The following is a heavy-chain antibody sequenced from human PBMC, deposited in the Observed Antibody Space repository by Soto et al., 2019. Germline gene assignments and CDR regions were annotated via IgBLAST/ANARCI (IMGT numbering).Heavy chain of an antibody. D-gene: IGHD2-8*02. J-gene: IGHJ5*02. V-gene: IGHV4-31*03. CDR2: ISYSGST. CDR3: ARDLSVMYGNWFDP. CDR1: GGSISSGGYY. Sequence: VQLQESGPGLAKPSQTLSLTCTVSGGSISSGGYYWSWIRQHPGKGLEWIGDISYSGSTNYNQSLKSRITISVDTSKNKFSLKLSSVTAADTAVYYCARDLSVMYGNWFDPWGQGTLVTVSS.